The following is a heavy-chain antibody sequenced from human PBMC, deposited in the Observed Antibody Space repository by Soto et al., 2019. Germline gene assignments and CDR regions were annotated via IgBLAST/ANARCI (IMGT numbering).Heavy chain of an antibody. J-gene: IGHJ6*02. Sequence: PSETLSLTCTVSGGSISSGDYYWSWIRQPPGKGLEWIGYIYYSGSTYYNPSLKSRVTISVDTSKNQFSLKLSSVTAADTAVYYCARGYYYDSSGYYQTHYYYGMDVWGQGTTDTVSS. CDR1: GGSISSGDYY. CDR2: IYYSGST. D-gene: IGHD3-22*01. CDR3: ARGYYYDSSGYYQTHYYYGMDV. V-gene: IGHV4-30-4*01.